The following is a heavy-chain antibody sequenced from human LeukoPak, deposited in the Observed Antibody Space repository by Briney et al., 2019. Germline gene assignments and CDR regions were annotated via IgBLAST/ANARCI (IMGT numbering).Heavy chain of an antibody. Sequence: GGSLRLSCAASGFTFSTYSMKWVRQAPGKGLEWVSSISRGSSYISYADSVKGRFTISRDNAKNSLYLQMNSLRAEEPAAYYCARGGLRHYYYYYMDVWGKGTTVTVSS. D-gene: IGHD4-17*01. CDR2: ISRGSSYI. CDR1: GFTFSTYS. J-gene: IGHJ6*03. V-gene: IGHV3-21*01. CDR3: ARGGLRHYYYYYMDV.